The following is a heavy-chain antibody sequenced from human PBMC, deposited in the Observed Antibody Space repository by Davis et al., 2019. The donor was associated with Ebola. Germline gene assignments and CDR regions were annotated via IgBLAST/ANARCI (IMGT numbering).Heavy chain of an antibody. V-gene: IGHV4-59*08. D-gene: IGHD3-22*01. CDR2: IYYSGST. CDR1: GGSISSYY. J-gene: IGHJ5*02. Sequence: SETLSLTCTVSGGSISSYYWSWIRQPPGKGLEWIGYIYYSGSTNYNPSLKSRVTISVDTSKNQFSLKLSSVTAADTAVYYCARQDVTYYYDSTGYSAKYNWFDPWGQGTLVTVSS. CDR3: ARQDVTYYYDSTGYSAKYNWFDP.